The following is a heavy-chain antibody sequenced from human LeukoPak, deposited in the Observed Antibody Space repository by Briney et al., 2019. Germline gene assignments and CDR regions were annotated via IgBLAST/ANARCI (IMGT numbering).Heavy chain of an antibody. CDR1: GFTFSASA. CDR2: IRSKANSYAT. CDR3: ARRQAHKLYYFDY. J-gene: IGHJ4*02. V-gene: IGHV3-73*01. Sequence: GGSLRLSCAASGFTFSASALHWVRQASGKGLEWVGRIRSKANSYATEYAASLKGRFTISRDDSKNTAYLQMNSLRAEDTAVYYCARRQAHKLYYFDYWGQGTLVTVSS. D-gene: IGHD1-1*01.